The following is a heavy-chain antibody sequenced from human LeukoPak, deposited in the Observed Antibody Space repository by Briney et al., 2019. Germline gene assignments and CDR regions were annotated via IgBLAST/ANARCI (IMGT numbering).Heavy chain of an antibody. V-gene: IGHV1-2*02. CDR1: GYTFTGCY. Sequence: ASVKVSCKASGYTFTGCYMHWVRQAPGQGLEWMGWINPNSGGTNYAQKFQGRVTMTRDTSISTAYMELSRLRSDDTAVYYCARELYYYDSSGYYQDYWGQGTLVTVSS. D-gene: IGHD3-22*01. J-gene: IGHJ4*02. CDR3: ARELYYYDSSGYYQDY. CDR2: INPNSGGT.